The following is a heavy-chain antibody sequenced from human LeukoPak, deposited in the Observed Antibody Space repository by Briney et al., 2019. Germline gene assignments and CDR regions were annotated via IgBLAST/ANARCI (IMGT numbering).Heavy chain of an antibody. CDR2: INPNSGDT. D-gene: IGHD3-10*01. CDR3: ARGDYYGSPKVVAA. CDR1: GYTFTGYY. J-gene: IGHJ5*02. Sequence: SVTVSCKASGYTFTGYYMHWVRQAPGQGLEWMGWINPNSGDTNYAQKFQDRVTMTRDTSISTAYIELNFLRSDDTAVFYCARGDYYGSPKVVAAWCQGTLVTVSS. V-gene: IGHV1-2*02.